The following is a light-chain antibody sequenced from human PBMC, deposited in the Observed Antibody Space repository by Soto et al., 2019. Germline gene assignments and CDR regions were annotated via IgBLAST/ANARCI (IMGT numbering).Light chain of an antibody. Sequence: DIVMTQSPLSLPVTPGEPASISCRSSQSLLHSNGYDYLDWYLQTPGQSPQLLIYLGSSRASGVPDRFSGSGSGTDFTLKISRVEAEDVGVYYCMHALQNPNTFGQGTRLEIK. V-gene: IGKV2-28*01. J-gene: IGKJ5*01. CDR1: QSLLHSNGYDY. CDR2: LGS. CDR3: MHALQNPNT.